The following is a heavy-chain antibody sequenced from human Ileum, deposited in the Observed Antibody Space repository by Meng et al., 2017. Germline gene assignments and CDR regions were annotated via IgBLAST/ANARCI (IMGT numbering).Heavy chain of an antibody. D-gene: IGHD6-6*01. V-gene: IGHV3-30*01. CDR1: GFNFSSYA. J-gene: IGHJ4*02. CDR2: ISYDGSNK. Sequence: HVRLVVAGGGVGQPGRSLRRSWAASGFNFSSYAMHWVRQAPGKGLEWVAVISYDGSNKYYADSVKGRFTISRDNSKNTLYLQMNSLRAEDTAVYYCARDRYSSSSVFDYWGQGTLVTVSS. CDR3: ARDRYSSSSVFDY.